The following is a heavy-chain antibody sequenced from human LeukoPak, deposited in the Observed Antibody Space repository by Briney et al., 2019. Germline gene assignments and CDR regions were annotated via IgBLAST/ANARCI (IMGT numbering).Heavy chain of an antibody. Sequence: GGSLRLSCAASGFTFDDYAMHWVWQAPGRGLEWVSGISWNSGSIGYADSVKGRFNISRDNAKNSLYLQMNSLRAQETAVYYCVRGGPYSNTWGQGTLVTVSS. V-gene: IGHV3-9*01. CDR2: ISWNSGSI. D-gene: IGHD6-13*01. CDR3: VRGGPYSNT. CDR1: GFTFDDYA. J-gene: IGHJ5*02.